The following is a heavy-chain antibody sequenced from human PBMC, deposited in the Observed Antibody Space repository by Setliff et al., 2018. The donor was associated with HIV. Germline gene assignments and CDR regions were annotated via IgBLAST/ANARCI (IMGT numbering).Heavy chain of an antibody. CDR2: ISGFNAKT. D-gene: IGHD1-20*01. V-gene: IGHV1-18*01. J-gene: IGHJ4*03. CDR3: ARANSLLQYNEGWSPENPFNI. Sequence: ASVKVSCKASGHNFNTYGVSWVRQAPGQRPERMGWISGFNAKTLYAPKFQDRVTLTTDTSTTTAHMELRSLRIDDTAIYDCARANSLLQYNEGWSPENPFNIWGQGTLVTVSS. CDR1: GHNFNTYG.